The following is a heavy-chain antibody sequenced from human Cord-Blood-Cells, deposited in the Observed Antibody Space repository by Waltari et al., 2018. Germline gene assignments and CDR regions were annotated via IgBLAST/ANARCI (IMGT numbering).Heavy chain of an antibody. Sequence: QVQLVQSGAEVKKPGASAKVSCKASGYTFTGYYMHWVRKAPGQGLEWMGWINPNSGGTHYAQKFQGWVTMTRDTSISTAYRERSRLRSDDTAVYYCARGGGIAARPELAANDYGGQGTLVTVSS. CDR2: INPNSGGT. CDR1: GYTFTGYY. CDR3: ARGGGIAARPELAANDY. D-gene: IGHD6-6*01. J-gene: IGHJ4*02. V-gene: IGHV1-2*04.